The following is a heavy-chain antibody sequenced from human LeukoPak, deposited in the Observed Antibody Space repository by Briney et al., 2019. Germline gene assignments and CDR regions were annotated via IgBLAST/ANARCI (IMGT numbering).Heavy chain of an antibody. CDR3: ARDFPARGAPNAFDI. Sequence: SETLSLTCTVSGGSISSYYWSWIRQPPGKGLEWIGYIYYSGSTNYNPSLKSRVTISVDTSKNQFSLKLSSVTAADTAVYYCARDFPARGAPNAFDIWGQGTMVTVSS. J-gene: IGHJ3*02. D-gene: IGHD1-26*01. CDR1: GGSISSYY. CDR2: IYYSGST. V-gene: IGHV4-59*01.